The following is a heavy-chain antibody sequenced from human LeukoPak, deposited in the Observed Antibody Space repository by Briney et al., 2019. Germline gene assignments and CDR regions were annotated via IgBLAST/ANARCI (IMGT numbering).Heavy chain of an antibody. V-gene: IGHV4-34*01. CDR2: INHSGST. CDR1: GGSFSGYY. CDR3: ARDQWLAYFDY. D-gene: IGHD6-19*01. J-gene: IGHJ4*02. Sequence: PSETLSLTCAVYGGSFSGYYWSWIRQPPGKGLEWIGEINHSGSTNYNPSLKSRVTMSVDTSKNQFSLKLSSVTAADTAVYYCARDQWLAYFDYWGQGTLVTVSS.